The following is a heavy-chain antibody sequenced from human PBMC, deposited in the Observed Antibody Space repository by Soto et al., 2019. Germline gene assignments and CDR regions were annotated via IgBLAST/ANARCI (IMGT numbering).Heavy chain of an antibody. D-gene: IGHD2-15*01. CDR3: ARDLHPACRCGSCYPRDAFDI. J-gene: IGHJ3*02. CDR1: GGSVSSGSYY. V-gene: IGHV4-61*01. CDR2: IYYSGST. Sequence: SETLSLTCTVSGGSVSSGSYYWSWIRQPPGKGLEWIGYIYYSGSTNYNPSLKSRVTISVDTSKNQFSLKLSSVNAADTAVYYCARDLHPACRCGSCYPRDAFDIRGQGRMVTGS.